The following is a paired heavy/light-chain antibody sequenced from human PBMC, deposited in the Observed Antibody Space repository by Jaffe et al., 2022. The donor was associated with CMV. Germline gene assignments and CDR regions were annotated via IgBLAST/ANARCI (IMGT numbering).Light chain of an antibody. J-gene: IGKJ2*02. Sequence: EIVMTQSPATLSVSPGEAVTLSCRASQSVSTTLAWYQQRPGQAPRLLIYGASTRATGIPDRFSGSGSGTEFTLTVSSLQSEDFALYYCQQYKDWPQGTFGQGTQLEIK. CDR3: QQYKDWPQGT. V-gene: IGKV3-15*01. CDR1: QSVSTT. CDR2: GAS.
Heavy chain of an antibody. V-gene: IGHV4-39*01. CDR1: GGSVSSSSYY. J-gene: IGHJ4*02. D-gene: IGHD3-9*01. CDR3: ARYNILTGPIDY. Sequence: QVQLQESGSGLVKPSETLSLRCTVSGGSVSSSSYYWGWIRQPPGKGLEWIGNINYSGNTYYNSSLKNRVTISVDTSKNQFSLMLRSVTAADVGIYYCARYNILTGPIDYWGRGTPVTVSS. CDR2: INYSGNT.